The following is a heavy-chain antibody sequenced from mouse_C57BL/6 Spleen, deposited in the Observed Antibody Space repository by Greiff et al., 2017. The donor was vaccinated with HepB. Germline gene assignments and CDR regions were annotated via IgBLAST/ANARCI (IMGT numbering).Heavy chain of an antibody. CDR3: ARDDLTTW. D-gene: IGHD2-12*01. V-gene: IGHV1-26*01. Sequence: EVQLQQSGPELVKPGASVKISCKASGYTFTDYYMNWVKQSHGKSLEWIGDINPNNGGTSYNQKFKGKATLTVDKSSSTAYMELRSLTSEDSAVYYCARDDLTTWWGQGTSVTVSS. J-gene: IGHJ4*01. CDR2: INPNNGGT. CDR1: GYTFTDYY.